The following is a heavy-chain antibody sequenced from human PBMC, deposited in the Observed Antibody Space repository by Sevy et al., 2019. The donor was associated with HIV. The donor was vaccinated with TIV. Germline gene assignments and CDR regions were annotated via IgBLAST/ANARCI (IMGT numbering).Heavy chain of an antibody. Sequence: ASVKVSCKTSGFVFRNYGISWVRQAAGEGLEWVGWINTDTGDTDFAQKFQGRVSMTRDTSTSTVYMELRNLRFGDTAVYFCARAHQVPPRQHYYYYGMDVWGQGTTVTVSS. CDR2: INTDTGDT. CDR3: ARAHQVPPRQHYYYYGMDV. V-gene: IGHV1-18*01. J-gene: IGHJ6*02. CDR1: GFVFRNYG. D-gene: IGHD2-2*01.